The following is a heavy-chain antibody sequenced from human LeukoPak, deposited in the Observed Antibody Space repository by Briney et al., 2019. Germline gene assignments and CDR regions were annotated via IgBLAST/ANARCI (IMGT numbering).Heavy chain of an antibody. CDR3: ARHVPTGRSSGWYRTYYFDY. J-gene: IGHJ4*02. CDR2: IYYSGST. Sequence: GSLRLSCSASGFTFSSYAMSWVRQAPGKGLEWIGSIYYSGSTYYNPSLKSRVTISVDTSKNPFSLKLSSVAAADTAVYYCARHVPTGRSSGWYRTYYFDYWGQGTLVTVSS. V-gene: IGHV4-39*01. D-gene: IGHD6-19*01. CDR1: GFTFSSYA.